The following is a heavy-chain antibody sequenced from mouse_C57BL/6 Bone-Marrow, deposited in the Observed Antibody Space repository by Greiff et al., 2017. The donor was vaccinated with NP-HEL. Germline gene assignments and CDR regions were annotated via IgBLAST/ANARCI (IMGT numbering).Heavy chain of an antibody. Sequence: VQLVESGPGLVQPSQSLSITCTVSGFSLTSYGVHWVRQAPGKGLEWLGVIWSCGSTDYNAAFISRLSISKDNSKSEVFFKMNSLQAGDTAIYVCAKKGSTEGYFDVWGRGSTVTGSS. J-gene: IGHJ1*03. CDR2: IWSCGST. CDR3: AKKGSTEGYFDV. CDR1: GFSLTSYG. V-gene: IGHV2-4*01. D-gene: IGHD1-1*01.